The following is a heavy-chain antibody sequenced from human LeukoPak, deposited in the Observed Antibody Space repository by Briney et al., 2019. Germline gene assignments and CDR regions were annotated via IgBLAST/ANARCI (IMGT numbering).Heavy chain of an antibody. CDR1: GYSFTSYW. Sequence: GESLKISCKGSGYSFTSYWIGWVRQMPGKGLEWMGIIYPGDSVTRYSPSLQGQVTISADKSISTAYLQWSSLKASDTAMYYCARRTGKPQVVPAYYFDYWGQGTLVTVSS. D-gene: IGHD2-2*01. J-gene: IGHJ4*02. CDR3: ARRTGKPQVVPAYYFDY. V-gene: IGHV5-51*01. CDR2: IYPGDSVT.